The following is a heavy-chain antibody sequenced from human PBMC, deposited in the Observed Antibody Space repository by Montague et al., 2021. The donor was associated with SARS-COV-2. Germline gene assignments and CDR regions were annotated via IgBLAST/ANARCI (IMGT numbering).Heavy chain of an antibody. J-gene: IGHJ4*02. Sequence: SLRLSCAASGFTFSTYAMSWVRQAPGKGLEWVSPVGSIGGSTFYADSVKGRFTVSRDNSKNTLYLQMNSLRAEDTAVYYCAKDLEQWLVGRDYFDYWGQGTLVTVSS. V-gene: IGHV3-23*01. D-gene: IGHD6-19*01. CDR1: GFTFSTYA. CDR2: VGSIGGST. CDR3: AKDLEQWLVGRDYFDY.